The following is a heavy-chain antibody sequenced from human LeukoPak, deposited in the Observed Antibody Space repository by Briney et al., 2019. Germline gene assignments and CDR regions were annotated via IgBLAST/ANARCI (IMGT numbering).Heavy chain of an antibody. D-gene: IGHD3-9*01. CDR2: IYYSGST. CDR1: GGSISSSSYY. Sequence: SETLSLTCTVSGGSISSSSYYWGWIRQPPGKGLEWIGSIYYSGSTYYNPSLKSRVTISVDTSKNQFSLKLSSVTAADTAVYYCARLLGYFDWLSVRNNDAFDIWGQGTMVTVSS. CDR3: ARLLGYFDWLSVRNNDAFDI. V-gene: IGHV4-39*01. J-gene: IGHJ3*02.